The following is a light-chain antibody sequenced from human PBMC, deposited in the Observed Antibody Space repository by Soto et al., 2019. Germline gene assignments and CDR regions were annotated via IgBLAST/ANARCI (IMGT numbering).Light chain of an antibody. CDR1: SSNIGAAYD. Sequence: QSVVTQPPSVSGAPGQRVTISCTGSSSNIGAAYDVNWYQQLPGTAPKLLIYATNNRPSGVPDRFSGFKYGTSASLAITRLQAEDEADYYCQSYDSSLNGWVFGGGTQLTVL. V-gene: IGLV1-40*01. J-gene: IGLJ3*02. CDR2: ATN. CDR3: QSYDSSLNGWV.